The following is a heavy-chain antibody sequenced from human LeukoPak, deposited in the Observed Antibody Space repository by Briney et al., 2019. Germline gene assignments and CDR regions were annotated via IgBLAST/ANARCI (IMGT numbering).Heavy chain of an antibody. CDR1: GFTFSDYG. Sequence: PGGSLRLSCAASGFTFSDYGMSWVRQAPGKGLEWVSAISGSGGSTYYADSVKGRFTISRDNSKNTLYLQMNSLRAEDTAVYYCAKDWVWFGDPVYYFDYWGQGTLVTVSS. CDR3: AKDWVWFGDPVYYFDY. J-gene: IGHJ4*02. V-gene: IGHV3-23*01. D-gene: IGHD3-10*01. CDR2: ISGSGGST.